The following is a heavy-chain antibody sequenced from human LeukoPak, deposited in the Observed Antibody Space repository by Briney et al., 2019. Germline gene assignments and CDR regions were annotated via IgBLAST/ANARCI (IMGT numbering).Heavy chain of an antibody. CDR1: GGSISSYY. Sequence: SETLSLTCSVSGGSISSYYWSWIRQPPGKGLEWIGYIYYSGSTNYNPSLKSRVTISLDTFRNQFSLKLSSVTAADTAAYYCARDGALYSSGWYGNFDYWGQGTLVTVSS. J-gene: IGHJ4*02. CDR2: IYYSGST. CDR3: ARDGALYSSGWYGNFDY. V-gene: IGHV4-59*01. D-gene: IGHD6-19*01.